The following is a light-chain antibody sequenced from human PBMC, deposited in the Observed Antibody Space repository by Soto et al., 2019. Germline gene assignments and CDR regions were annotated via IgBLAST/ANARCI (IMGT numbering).Light chain of an antibody. V-gene: IGLV2-8*01. Sequence: QSALTQPPSASGSPGQSVTISCTGTSSDVGGYNYVSWYPQHPGKAHKLMIYEVSNRPSGVPDRFSGSKSGNTASLTVSGLQAEDEAVYYCSSYAGSNIPVLFGGGTKLTVL. CDR3: SSYAGSNIPVL. J-gene: IGLJ2*01. CDR2: EVS. CDR1: SSDVGGYNY.